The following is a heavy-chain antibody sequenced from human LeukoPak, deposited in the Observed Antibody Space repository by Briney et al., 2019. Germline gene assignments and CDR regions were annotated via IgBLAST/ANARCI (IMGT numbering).Heavy chain of an antibody. CDR3: AKDYDSWSGYEDY. D-gene: IGHD3-3*01. CDR1: GFTFSSYG. CDR2: IRYDGSNK. V-gene: IGHV3-30*02. J-gene: IGHJ4*02. Sequence: PGGSLRLSCAASGFTFSSYGMHWVRQAPGKGLEWVAFIRYDGSNKYYADSVKGRFTISRDNSKNTLYLQMNSLRAEDTAVYYCAKDYDSWSGYEDYRGQGTLVTVA.